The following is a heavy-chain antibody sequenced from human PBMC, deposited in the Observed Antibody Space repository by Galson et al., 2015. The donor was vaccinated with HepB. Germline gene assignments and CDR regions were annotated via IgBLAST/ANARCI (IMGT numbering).Heavy chain of an antibody. CDR3: ASGGGYCSSTSCYAANWFDP. V-gene: IGHV1-8*01. J-gene: IGHJ5*02. CDR1: GYTFTSYD. Sequence: SVKVSCKASGYTFTSYDINWVRQATGQGLEWMGWMNPNSGNTDYAQKFQGRVTMTRNTSISTAYMELSSLRSEDTAVYYCASGGGYCSSTSCYAANWFDPWGQGTLVTVSS. CDR2: MNPNSGNT. D-gene: IGHD2-2*01.